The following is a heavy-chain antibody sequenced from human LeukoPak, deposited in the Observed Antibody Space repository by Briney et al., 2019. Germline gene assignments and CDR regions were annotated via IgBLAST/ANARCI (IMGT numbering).Heavy chain of an antibody. V-gene: IGHV3-64*01. CDR3: AKGEWELQPYYFDY. J-gene: IGHJ4*02. D-gene: IGHD1-26*01. CDR1: GFTFSSYA. CDR2: ISSNGGST. Sequence: GGSLRLSCAASGFTFSSYAMHWVRQAPGKGLEYVSAISSNGGSTYYANSVKGRFTISRDNSKNTLYLQMGSLRAEDMAVYYCAKGEWELQPYYFDYWGQGTLVTVSS.